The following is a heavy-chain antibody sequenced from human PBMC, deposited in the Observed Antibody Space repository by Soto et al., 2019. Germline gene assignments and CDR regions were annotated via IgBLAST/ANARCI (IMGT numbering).Heavy chain of an antibody. J-gene: IGHJ6*02. CDR1: GGSISSGDYY. Sequence: QVQLQESGPGLVKPSQTLSLTCTVSGGSISSGDYYWSWIRQPPGKGLEWIGYIYYSGSTYYNPSLKSRVTISVDTSKNQFSLKLSSVTAADTAVYYCVRVGFGELLAHGMDVWGQGTTVTVSS. CDR2: IYYSGST. D-gene: IGHD3-10*01. V-gene: IGHV4-30-4*01. CDR3: VRVGFGELLAHGMDV.